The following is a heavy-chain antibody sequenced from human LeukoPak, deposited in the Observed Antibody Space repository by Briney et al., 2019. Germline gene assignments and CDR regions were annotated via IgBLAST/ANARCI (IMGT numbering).Heavy chain of an antibody. V-gene: IGHV1-69*13. CDR3: AREAHYYDSSGSFDY. CDR2: IIPIFGTA. J-gene: IGHJ4*02. CDR1: GGTFSSYA. Sequence: SVNVSCKASGGTFSSYAISWVRQAPGQGLEWMGGIIPIFGTANYAQKFQGRVTITADESTSTAYMELSSLRSEDTAVYYCAREAHYYDSSGSFDYWGQGTLVTVSS. D-gene: IGHD3-22*01.